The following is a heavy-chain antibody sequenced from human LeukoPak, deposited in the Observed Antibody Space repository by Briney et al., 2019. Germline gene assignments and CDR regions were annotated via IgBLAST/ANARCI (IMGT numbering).Heavy chain of an antibody. D-gene: IGHD3-10*01. Sequence: GGSLRLSGVVSGFTVSSDLMNWVRQAQGKGLEWVSAMNSGGETYYADSVRGRFIISRDKSRNTLYLQMNSLRVDDTAVYYCARGGSMVRGVLWGQGTLVTVSS. CDR2: MNSGGET. J-gene: IGHJ4*02. V-gene: IGHV3-53*01. CDR1: GFTVSSDL. CDR3: ARGGSMVRGVL.